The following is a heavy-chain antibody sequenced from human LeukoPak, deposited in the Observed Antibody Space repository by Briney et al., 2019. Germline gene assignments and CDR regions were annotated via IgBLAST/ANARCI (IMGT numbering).Heavy chain of an antibody. J-gene: IGHJ4*02. Sequence: PGGSLRLSCAASGFTFSSYAMHWVRQAPGKGLEWVAVISYDGSNKYYADSVKGRFTISRDNSKNTLYLQMNSLRAEDTAVYYCARGEFIAAAGAGYFDYWGQGTLVTVSS. D-gene: IGHD6-13*01. V-gene: IGHV3-30-3*01. CDR2: ISYDGSNK. CDR3: ARGEFIAAAGAGYFDY. CDR1: GFTFSSYA.